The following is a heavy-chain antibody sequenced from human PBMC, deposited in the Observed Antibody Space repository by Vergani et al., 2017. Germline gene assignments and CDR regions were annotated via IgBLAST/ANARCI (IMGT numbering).Heavy chain of an antibody. J-gene: IGHJ4*02. D-gene: IGHD2-21*02. V-gene: IGHV3-23*01. CDR3: AKYLRDSTDGLPDS. CDR2: ISSGGGDI. Sequence: EVQLLESGGGLVQPGGSRRLSCAGAGFTFDTYTMAYVRQAPGKGLEWVATISSGGGDIFYADSVKGRFTISRDNSKDILYLQMDSLRSEDTALYYCAKYLRDSTDGLPDSWGPGTLVIVSS. CDR1: GFTFDTYT.